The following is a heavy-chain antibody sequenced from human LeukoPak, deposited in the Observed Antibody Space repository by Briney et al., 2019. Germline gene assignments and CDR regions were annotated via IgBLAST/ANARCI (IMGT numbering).Heavy chain of an antibody. J-gene: IGHJ3*02. CDR2: IYTSGST. CDR3: ARHGTGDYDSSGYIIDAFDI. D-gene: IGHD3-22*01. Sequence: PSQTLSLTCTVSGGSISSGSYYWNWIRQPAGKGLEWIGHIYTSGSTNYNSSLKSRVTISVDTSKNQFSLKLSSVTAADTAVYYCARHGTGDYDSSGYIIDAFDIWGQGTMVTVSS. CDR1: GGSISSGSYY. V-gene: IGHV4-61*09.